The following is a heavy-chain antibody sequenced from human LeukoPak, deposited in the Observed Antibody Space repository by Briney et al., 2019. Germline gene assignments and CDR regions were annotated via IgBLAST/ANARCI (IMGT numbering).Heavy chain of an antibody. CDR2: INPDSGGT. CDR3: AGDLGCSRTSCYYASDY. J-gene: IGHJ4*02. D-gene: IGHD2-2*01. Sequence: GASVKVSCKASGYAFTDSYIHWVRQAPGQRLEWMGWINPDSGGTNYAQKFQGRVTVTRDTSISTAYMELSRLRSDDTAVYYCAGDLGCSRTSCYYASDYWGQGTLLTVSS. CDR1: GYAFTDSY. V-gene: IGHV1-2*02.